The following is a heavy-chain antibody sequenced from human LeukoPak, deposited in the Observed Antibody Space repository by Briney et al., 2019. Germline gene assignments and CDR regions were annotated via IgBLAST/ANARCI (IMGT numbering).Heavy chain of an antibody. D-gene: IGHD5-18*01. J-gene: IGHJ4*02. Sequence: PGGSLRLSCTASGFTVSSNYMSWVRQAPGKGLEWVSVIYSGSSTYYADSVKGRFTISRDNSKNTLYLQMNSLRAEDTAVYYCAREYNYGFARYFDYWGQGTLVTVSS. CDR2: IYSGSST. CDR3: AREYNYGFARYFDY. V-gene: IGHV3-66*01. CDR1: GFTVSSNY.